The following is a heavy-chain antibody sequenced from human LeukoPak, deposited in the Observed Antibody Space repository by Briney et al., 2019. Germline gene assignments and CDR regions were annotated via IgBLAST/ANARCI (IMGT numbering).Heavy chain of an antibody. CDR1: GGSFSGYY. D-gene: IGHD2-21*02. V-gene: IGHV4-34*01. J-gene: IGHJ4*02. Sequence: SETLSLTCAVYGGSFSGYYWSWISQPPGKGLEWIGEINHSGSTNYNPSLKSRVTISVDTSKNQFSLKLSSVTAADTAVYYCARVSVVVTAPIYYFDYWGQGTLVTVSS. CDR2: INHSGST. CDR3: ARVSVVVTAPIYYFDY.